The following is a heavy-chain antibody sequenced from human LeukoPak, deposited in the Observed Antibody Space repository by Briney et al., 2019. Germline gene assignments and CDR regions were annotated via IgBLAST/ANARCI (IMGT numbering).Heavy chain of an antibody. V-gene: IGHV4-4*07. CDR3: ARESYYDSSGYSHDAFDI. J-gene: IGHJ3*02. D-gene: IGHD3-22*01. CDR2: IYTSGST. Sequence: SETLSLTCTVSGGSISSFYWSWIRQPAGKGLEWIGRIYTSGSTNYNPSLKSRVTMSVDTSKNQFSLKLNSVTAADTAVYYCARESYYDSSGYSHDAFDIWGQGTMVTVSS. CDR1: GGSISSFY.